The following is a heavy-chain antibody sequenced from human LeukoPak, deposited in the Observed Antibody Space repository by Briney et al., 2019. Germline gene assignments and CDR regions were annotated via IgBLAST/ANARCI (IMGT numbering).Heavy chain of an antibody. Sequence: PSETLSLTCTVSGGSISLYYWSWIRQPPGKGLEWIGYIYYSGSTNYNPSLKSRVTISVDTSKNQFSLKLSSVTAADTAMYYCARVKDPGGYCYYYYMDVWGKGTTVTVSS. CDR3: ARVKDPGGYCYYYYMDV. V-gene: IGHV4-59*12. CDR1: GGSISLYY. D-gene: IGHD3-16*01. J-gene: IGHJ6*03. CDR2: IYYSGST.